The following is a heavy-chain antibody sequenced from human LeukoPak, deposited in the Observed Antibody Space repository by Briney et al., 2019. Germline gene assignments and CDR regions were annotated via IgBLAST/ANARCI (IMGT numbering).Heavy chain of an antibody. J-gene: IGHJ6*02. CDR1: GGTLNTYS. CDR2: IIPVFNTI. D-gene: IGHD4-23*01. CDR3: ARGNSRWSTPSSSYYYRMDV. Sequence: VASVKVSCKASGGTLNTYSISWVRQAPGQGLEWMGGIIPVFNTINYAQRFQGRVTLTVDESTSTAYMELSSLRSEDTVVYYCARGNSRWSTPSSSYYYRMDVWGQGTTVAVSS. V-gene: IGHV1-69*13.